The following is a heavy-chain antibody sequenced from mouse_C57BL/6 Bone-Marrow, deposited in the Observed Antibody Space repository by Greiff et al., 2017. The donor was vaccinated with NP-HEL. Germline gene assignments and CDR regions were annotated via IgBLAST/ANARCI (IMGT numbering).Heavy chain of an antibody. CDR3: ARERLGRGYAMDY. CDR2: IYPSASET. CDR1: GYTFTSYW. J-gene: IGHJ4*01. V-gene: IGHV1-61*01. D-gene: IGHD4-1*01. Sequence: QVQLQQPGAELVRPGSSVKLSCKASGYTFTSYWMDWVKQRPGQGLEWIGNIYPSASETHYNQKFKDKATLTVDKSSSTAYMQLSSLTSEDSAVYYCARERLGRGYAMDYWGQGTSVTVSS.